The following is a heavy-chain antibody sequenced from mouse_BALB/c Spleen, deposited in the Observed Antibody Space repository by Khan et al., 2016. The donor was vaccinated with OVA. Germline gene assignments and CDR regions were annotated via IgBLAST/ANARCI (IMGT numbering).Heavy chain of an antibody. CDR1: GYIFTNYG. V-gene: IGHV9-3*02. CDR2: INTNTGEP. Sequence: QIQLVQSGPELKKPGETVKISCKASGYIFTNYGMNWVKQAPGKGLKWMGWINTNTGEPTFADEFKERFAFSLETSANTDYLQINSLKNEDTATDCCARGYYWYGSWFAYWGQGTLVTVSA. D-gene: IGHD2-14*01. CDR3: ARGYYWYGSWFAY. J-gene: IGHJ3*01.